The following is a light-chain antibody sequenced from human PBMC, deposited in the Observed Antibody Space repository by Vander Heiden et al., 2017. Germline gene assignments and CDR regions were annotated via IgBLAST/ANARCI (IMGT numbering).Light chain of an antibody. CDR1: SSNVGSNS. CDR3: AAWDDSLSVV. J-gene: IGLJ2*01. V-gene: IGLV1-47*01. CDR2: RDF. Sequence: QSVLTQPPSASGTPGQRVTISFSGSSSNVGSNSVYWYQHLPGTAPKLLIYRDFQRPSGVPDRFSASKSGTSASLAISGLRSEDEAHYYCAAWDDSLSVVFGGGTKLTVL.